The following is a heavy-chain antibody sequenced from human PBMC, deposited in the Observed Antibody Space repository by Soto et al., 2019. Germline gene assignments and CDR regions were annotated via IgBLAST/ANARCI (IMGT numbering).Heavy chain of an antibody. V-gene: IGHV4-39*01. D-gene: IGHD2-21*01. CDR1: GGSIITSYY. Sequence: SETLSLTCSVSGGSIITSYYWGWIRQPPGKGLEWIGSIYYGGSTYYNSSLKSRVTIFVDTSKSQSSLMLGSVTAADTAVYYCARHDWPRFYGMDVWGQGTTVTVSS. J-gene: IGHJ6*02. CDR2: IYYGGST. CDR3: ARHDWPRFYGMDV.